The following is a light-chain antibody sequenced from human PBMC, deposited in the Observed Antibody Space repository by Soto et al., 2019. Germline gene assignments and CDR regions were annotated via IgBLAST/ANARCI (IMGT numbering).Light chain of an antibody. V-gene: IGLV2-11*01. CDR1: SSDVCGYNY. CDR3: CSYAGSSYV. CDR2: DVS. Sequence: QSALTQPRSVSGSPGQSVTISCTGTSSDVCGYNYVSWYQQHPGKAPKLMIYDVSTRPSGVPDRFSGSKSGNTASLTISGLQAEDEADYYCCSYAGSSYVFGTGTKLTVL. J-gene: IGLJ1*01.